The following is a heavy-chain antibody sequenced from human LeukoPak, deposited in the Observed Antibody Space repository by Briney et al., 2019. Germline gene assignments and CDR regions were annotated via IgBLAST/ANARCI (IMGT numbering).Heavy chain of an antibody. J-gene: IGHJ4*02. CDR1: GFTFSSYG. V-gene: IGHV3-33*01. D-gene: IGHD3-22*01. CDR2: IWYDGSNK. Sequence: PGRSLRLSCAASGFTFSSYGMHWVRQAPGKGLEWVAVIWYDGSNKYCADSVKGRFTISRDNSKSTLYLQMNSLRAEDTAVYYCARGWRHYDSSWGYFDYWGQGTLVTVSS. CDR3: ARGWRHYDSSWGYFDY.